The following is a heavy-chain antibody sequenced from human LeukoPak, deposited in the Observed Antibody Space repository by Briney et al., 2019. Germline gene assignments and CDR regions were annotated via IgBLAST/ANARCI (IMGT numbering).Heavy chain of an antibody. D-gene: IGHD6-19*01. Sequence: PGGSLRLSCAASGFTFSSYGMHGVREAPGKGLEWVALIRYDGSNKYYADSVKGRFTISRDNSKNTLYLQMNSLRAEDTAVYYCAKDPMIAVAGTFGFKNRNYYYYGMDVWGQGTTVTISS. V-gene: IGHV3-30*02. CDR3: AKDPMIAVAGTFGFKNRNYYYYGMDV. CDR2: IRYDGSNK. CDR1: GFTFSSYG. J-gene: IGHJ6*02.